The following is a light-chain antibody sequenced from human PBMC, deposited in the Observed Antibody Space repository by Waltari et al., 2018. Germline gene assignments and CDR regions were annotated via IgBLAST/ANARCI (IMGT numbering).Light chain of an antibody. V-gene: IGLV3-25*03. CDR3: QSADSTSTYYV. J-gene: IGLJ1*01. Sequence: SSDLAQPPPVSVSPGQTATTTCAGEAWTEQYAYWYQQKPGQAPVFVIYKDTERPSGIPERFCGSNSGTTVTLTISGVQAEDEADYYCQSADSTSTYYVFGSGTTVAVL. CDR2: KDT. CDR1: AWTEQY.